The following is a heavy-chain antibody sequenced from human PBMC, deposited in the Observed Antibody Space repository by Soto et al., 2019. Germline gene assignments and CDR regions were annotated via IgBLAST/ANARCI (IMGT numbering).Heavy chain of an antibody. CDR2: IIPIFGTA. V-gene: IGHV1-69*12. J-gene: IGHJ4*02. CDR1: GGTFSSYA. D-gene: IGHD5-18*01. CDR3: ASPDPAMPTLYYFDY. Sequence: QVQLVQSGAEVKKPGSSVKVSCKASGGTFSSYAISWVRQAPGQGLEWMGGIIPIFGTANYAQKFQGRVTLTADESTSTAYMELSTLRSEDTAVYYCASPDPAMPTLYYFDYWGQGTLVTVSS.